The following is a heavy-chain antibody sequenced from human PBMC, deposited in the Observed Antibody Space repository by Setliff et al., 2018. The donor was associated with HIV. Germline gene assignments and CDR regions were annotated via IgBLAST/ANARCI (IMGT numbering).Heavy chain of an antibody. D-gene: IGHD1-1*01. Sequence: PSETLSLTCSVSGGSFSDYSWTWLRQPPGKGLEWIGHINDNGGVNYNPSLTTRATISIATPKNQFFLELTSVTAADTAVYYCARGRYNGDSYSGGFYYFDHWDQGSLVTVSS. CDR1: GGSFSDYS. CDR3: ARGRYNGDSYSGGFYYFDH. V-gene: IGHV4-34*01. CDR2: INDNGGV. J-gene: IGHJ4*02.